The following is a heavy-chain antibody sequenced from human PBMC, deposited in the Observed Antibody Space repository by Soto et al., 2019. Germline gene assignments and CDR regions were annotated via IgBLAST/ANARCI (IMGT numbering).Heavy chain of an antibody. V-gene: IGHV1-69*11. D-gene: IGHD4-4*01. CDR3: ARVVMTTVTASYYYGMDG. J-gene: IGHJ6*02. CDR1: GGTFSSYA. CDR2: IIPFIGTA. Sequence: SVKFSCTASGGTFSSYAISWVRQAPGQGLEWMGRIIPFIGTANYAQKFQGRVTITADESTSTAYMELTSLRSEDTAVYYCARVVMTTVTASYYYGMDGWGQGNTVTVAS.